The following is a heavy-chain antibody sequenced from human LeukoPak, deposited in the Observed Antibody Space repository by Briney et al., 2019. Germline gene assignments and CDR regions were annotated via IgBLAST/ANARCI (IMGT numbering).Heavy chain of an antibody. CDR3: AELGITMIGGV. Sequence: GGSLRLSCAASGFTFSTNEMNWVRQAPGKGLEWVSYISSSGSTIYYADSVKGRFTISRDNAKNSLYLQMNSLRAEDTAVYYCAELGITMIGGVWGKGTTVTISS. J-gene: IGHJ6*04. CDR2: ISSSGSTI. V-gene: IGHV3-48*03. D-gene: IGHD3-10*02. CDR1: GFTFSTNE.